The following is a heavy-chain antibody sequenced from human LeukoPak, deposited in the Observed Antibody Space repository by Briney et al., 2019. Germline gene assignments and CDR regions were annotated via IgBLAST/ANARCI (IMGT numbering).Heavy chain of an antibody. J-gene: IGHJ4*02. D-gene: IGHD2-2*02. V-gene: IGHV1-2*02. Sequence: ASVKVSCKASGYTFTGYYMHWVRQAPGQGLEWMGWINPNSGGTNYAQKFQGRVTMTRDTSISTAYMELSRLRSDDTAVYYCARVGCSSTSCYTGGYWGQGTLVTVSS. CDR2: INPNSGGT. CDR1: GYTFTGYY. CDR3: ARVGCSSTSCYTGGY.